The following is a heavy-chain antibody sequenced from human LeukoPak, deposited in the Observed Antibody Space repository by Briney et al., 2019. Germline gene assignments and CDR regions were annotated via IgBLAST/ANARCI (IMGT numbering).Heavy chain of an antibody. CDR1: GASIRSSTYY. Sequence: SETLSLTCIVSGASIRSSTYYWGWIRQPPEKGLEWIGNIYSSGGTYYNPSLKSRLTMSVDTSKNQFSLKLSSVTAADTAVYYCARGGPRSYYYGSGSYESRKYYYYYMDVWGKGTTVTVSS. CDR3: ARGGPRSYYYGSGSYESRKYYYYYMDV. D-gene: IGHD3-10*01. V-gene: IGHV4-39*07. CDR2: IYSSGGT. J-gene: IGHJ6*03.